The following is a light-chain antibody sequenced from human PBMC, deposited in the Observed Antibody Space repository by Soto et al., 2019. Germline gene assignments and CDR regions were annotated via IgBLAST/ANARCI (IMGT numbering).Light chain of an antibody. CDR2: EVS. CDR3: NSYTGSSTRFV. Sequence: QSALTQPASVSGSPGQSVTISCTGTSSDVGAYNYVSWHQQHPGKAPKLMIYEVSNRPSGVSNRFSGSKSGNTASLTISGLQAEDEADYYCNSYTGSSTRFVFGTGTKLTVL. J-gene: IGLJ1*01. V-gene: IGLV2-14*01. CDR1: SSDVGAYNY.